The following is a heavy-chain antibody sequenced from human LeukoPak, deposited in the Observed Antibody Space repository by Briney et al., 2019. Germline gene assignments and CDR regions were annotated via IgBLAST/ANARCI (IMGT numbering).Heavy chain of an antibody. Sequence: SETLSLTCSVSGGGIIPFYWNWIRQPAGKGLEWIGRIYSSGSTKYNPSLKSRVTMSVDTSKNQFSLNLSSVTAADTAVYYCAKDYYDSSEGWFDPWGQGTLVTVSS. CDR3: AKDYYDSSEGWFDP. J-gene: IGHJ5*02. CDR2: IYSSGST. V-gene: IGHV4-4*07. D-gene: IGHD3-22*01. CDR1: GGGIIPFY.